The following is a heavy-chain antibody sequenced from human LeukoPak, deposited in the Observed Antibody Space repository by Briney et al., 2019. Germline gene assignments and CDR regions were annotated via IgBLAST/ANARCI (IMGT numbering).Heavy chain of an antibody. CDR1: GGSVSSGSYY. D-gene: IGHD2-15*01. V-gene: IGHV4-61*01. Sequence: SETLYLTCTVSGGSVSSGSYYRSWIRQPPGKGLQWIGYIYYSGSTNYNPSLKSRVPISVDTSKNQFSLKLSSVTAADTAVYYCARACSGGSCYSYTFDYWAREPWSPSPQ. CDR3: ARACSGGSCYSYTFDY. CDR2: IYYSGST. J-gene: IGHJ4*02.